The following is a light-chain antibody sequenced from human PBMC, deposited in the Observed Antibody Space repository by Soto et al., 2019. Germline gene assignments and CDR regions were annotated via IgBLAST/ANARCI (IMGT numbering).Light chain of an antibody. J-gene: IGKJ1*01. CDR1: QSVSNN. CDR2: GAS. V-gene: IGKV3D-15*01. Sequence: EILLTQSPATLSLSPGEGATLSCRASQSVSNNLAWYQQKPGQAPRLLIYGASKRATGVPARFSGSGSGTEFTLTISSLQPEDSAIYYCLQHNTYPRTFGQGTKVEIK. CDR3: LQHNTYPRT.